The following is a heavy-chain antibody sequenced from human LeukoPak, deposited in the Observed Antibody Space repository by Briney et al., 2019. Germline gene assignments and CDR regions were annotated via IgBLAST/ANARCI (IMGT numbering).Heavy chain of an antibody. J-gene: IGHJ4*02. V-gene: IGHV1-58*02. D-gene: IGHD3-22*01. Sequence: ASVKVSCTASGFTFTSSAMQWVRQARGQRLEWIGWIVVGSGNTNYAQKFQERVTITRDMSTSTAYMELSSLRSEDTAVYYCAADYYDSSGYYQAYWGQGTLVTVSS. CDR3: AADYYDSSGYYQAY. CDR2: IVVGSGNT. CDR1: GFTFTSSA.